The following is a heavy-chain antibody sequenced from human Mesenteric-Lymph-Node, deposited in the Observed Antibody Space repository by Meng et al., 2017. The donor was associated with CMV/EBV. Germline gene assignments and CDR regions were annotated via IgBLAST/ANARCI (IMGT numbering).Heavy chain of an antibody. CDR2: IYYSGST. CDR1: GGSISSYY. D-gene: IGHD3-16*01. CDR3: AVAPEADALGYYGMDV. J-gene: IGHJ6*02. V-gene: IGHV4-59*01. Sequence: SETLSLTCTVSGGSISSYYWSWIRQPPGKGLEWIGYIYYSGSTNYNPSLKSRVTISVDTSKNQFSLKLSSVTAADTAVYYCAVAPEADALGYYGMDVWGQGTTVTVSS.